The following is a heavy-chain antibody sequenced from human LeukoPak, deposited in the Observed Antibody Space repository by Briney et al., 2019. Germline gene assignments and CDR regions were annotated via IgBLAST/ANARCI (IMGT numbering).Heavy chain of an antibody. J-gene: IGHJ6*03. CDR2: ISSSSSYI. CDR3: AKSYNYGDYYYMDV. Sequence: GGSLRLSCAASGFTFSSYSMNWVRQAPGKGLEWVSSISSSSSYIYYADSVKGRFTISRDNAKNSLYLQMNSLRAEDTAVYYCAKSYNYGDYYYMDVWGKGTTVTVSS. V-gene: IGHV3-21*01. D-gene: IGHD5-24*01. CDR1: GFTFSSYS.